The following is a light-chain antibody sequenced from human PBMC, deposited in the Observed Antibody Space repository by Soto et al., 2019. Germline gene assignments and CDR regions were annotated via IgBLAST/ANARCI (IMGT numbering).Light chain of an antibody. CDR1: SSDVGGYNY. V-gene: IGLV2-14*01. J-gene: IGLJ1*01. CDR2: EVT. Sequence: QSVLTQPASVSGSPGQSITISCTGTSSDVGGYNYVSWYQQHPGKAPKLMIYEVTNRPSGVSNRFSGSKSGNTASLTVSGLQVEDEADYYCSSYAGSNTFVFGTGTKVTVL. CDR3: SSYAGSNTFV.